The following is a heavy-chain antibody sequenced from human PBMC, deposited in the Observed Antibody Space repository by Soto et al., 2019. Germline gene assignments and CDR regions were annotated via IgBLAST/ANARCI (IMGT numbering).Heavy chain of an antibody. CDR2: IWYDGSNK. V-gene: IGHV3-33*01. CDR3: ARSNPVSLGAFDI. D-gene: IGHD3-16*01. J-gene: IGHJ3*02. CDR1: GFTFSSYG. Sequence: QVQLVESGGGVVQPGRSLRLSCAASGFTFSSYGMHWVRQAPGKGLEWVAVIWYDGSNKYYADSVKGRFTISRDNSKNTLYLQMNSLRAEDTAVYYCARSNPVSLGAFDIWGQGTMVTVSS.